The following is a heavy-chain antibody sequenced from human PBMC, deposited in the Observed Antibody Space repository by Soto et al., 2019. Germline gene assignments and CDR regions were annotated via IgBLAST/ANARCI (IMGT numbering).Heavy chain of an antibody. J-gene: IGHJ4*02. CDR3: ARESVVSGLLWFGENKPYYFDY. Sequence: GGSLRLSCAASGFTFSDYYMSWIRQAPGKGLEWVSYISSSSSYTNYADSVKGRFTISRDNAKNSLYLHMNSLRAEDTAVYYCARESVVSGLLWFGENKPYYFDYWGQGTLVTVSS. V-gene: IGHV3-11*05. CDR1: GFTFSDYY. D-gene: IGHD3-10*01. CDR2: ISSSSSYT.